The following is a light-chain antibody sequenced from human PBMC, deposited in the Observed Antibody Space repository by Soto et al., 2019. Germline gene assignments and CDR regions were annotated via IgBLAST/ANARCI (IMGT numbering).Light chain of an antibody. CDR2: EGT. CDR1: SSDIGNYNL. CDR3: CSYAGRSTWV. J-gene: IGLJ3*02. V-gene: IGLV2-23*01. Sequence: QSVLTQPASVSGSPGQSITISCTGTSSDIGNYNLVSWYQQHPGKAPNLIIYEGTKRPSGVSNRFSGSKSGNTASLTISGLQSEDEAYYYCCSYAGRSTWVFGGGTKLTVL.